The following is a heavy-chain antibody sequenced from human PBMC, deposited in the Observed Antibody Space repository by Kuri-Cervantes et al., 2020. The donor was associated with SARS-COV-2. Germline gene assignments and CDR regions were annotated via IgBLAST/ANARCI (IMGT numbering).Heavy chain of an antibody. CDR2: ISSSSSYI. V-gene: IGHV3-21*01. CDR3: ARGPYYDFWSGYHTPNWFDP. CDR1: GFTFSSYS. D-gene: IGHD3-3*01. J-gene: IGHJ5*02. Sequence: GGSLRLSCAASGFTFSSYSMNWVRQAPGKGLEWVSSISSSSSYIYYADSVKGRFTISRDNAKNSLYLQMNSLRAEDTAVYYCARGPYYDFWSGYHTPNWFDPWGQGTLVTVSS.